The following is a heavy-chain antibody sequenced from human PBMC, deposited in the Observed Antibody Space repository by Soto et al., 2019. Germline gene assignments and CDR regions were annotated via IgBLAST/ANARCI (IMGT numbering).Heavy chain of an antibody. Sequence: SETLSLTCTVSGGSISSYYWSWIRQPPGKGLEWIGYIYYSGSTNYNPSLKSRITKSVDTSKNQFSLKLSSVTAADSAVYYCAINDFWSGYYLAYWGQGTLVTVSS. CDR2: IYYSGST. D-gene: IGHD3-3*01. CDR1: GGSISSYY. J-gene: IGHJ4*02. CDR3: AINDFWSGYYLAY. V-gene: IGHV4-59*08.